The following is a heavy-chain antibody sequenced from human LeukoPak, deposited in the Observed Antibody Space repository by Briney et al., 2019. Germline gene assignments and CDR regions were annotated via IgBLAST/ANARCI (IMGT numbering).Heavy chain of an antibody. CDR3: ARSGIVGVSSSFDF. J-gene: IGHJ4*02. D-gene: IGHD1-26*01. Sequence: SETLSLTCTVSGGSITSHYWSWIRQPPGKGLEWIGYIYHSGSTDYNPSLKSRVTLSVDTSKNQFSLHLSSVTAADTAFYYCARSGIVGVSSSFDFWGQGILVTVSS. V-gene: IGHV4-59*11. CDR2: IYHSGST. CDR1: GGSITSHY.